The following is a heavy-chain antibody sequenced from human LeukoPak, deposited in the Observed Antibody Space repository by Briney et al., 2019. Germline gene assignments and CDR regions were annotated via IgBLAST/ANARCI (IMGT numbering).Heavy chain of an antibody. V-gene: IGHV3-23*01. CDR1: GFTFSSYA. J-gene: IGHJ4*02. CDR2: ISGSGGST. CDR3: ARAVEISALDH. Sequence: GGSLRLSCAASGFTFSSYAMSWVRQAPGKGLEWVSPISGSGGSTYYADSVKGRFTISRDNSKNKLYLQMNSLKAEDTAVYYCARAVEISALDHWGRGTLVTVSS. D-gene: IGHD6-13*01.